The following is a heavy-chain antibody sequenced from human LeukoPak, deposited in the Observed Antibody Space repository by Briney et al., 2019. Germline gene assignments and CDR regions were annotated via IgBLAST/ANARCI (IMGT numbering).Heavy chain of an antibody. D-gene: IGHD3-3*01. V-gene: IGHV3-9*01. CDR3: ARGHGAFGYYFMNV. Sequence: GGSLRLSCAASGFTFNDHAMHWVRQVQGKGLEWVSGIIWNGGSKAYADSVKGRFTISRDNAKNSLYLQMSSLTTEDTAFYYCARGHGAFGYYFMNVWGKGTTVTVSS. CDR2: IIWNGGSK. CDR1: GFTFNDHA. J-gene: IGHJ6*03.